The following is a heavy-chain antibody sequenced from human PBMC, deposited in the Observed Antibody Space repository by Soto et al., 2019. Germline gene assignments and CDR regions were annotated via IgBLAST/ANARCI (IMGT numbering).Heavy chain of an antibody. CDR1: GFTFDDYT. CDR2: ISWDGGST. Sequence: GGSLRLSCAASGFTFDDYTMHWVRQAPGKGLEWVSLISWDGGSTYYADSVKGRFTISRDNSKNSLYLQMNSLRTEDTALYYCAKSHGDYGDPGNYCGMDVWGQGTTVTVSS. V-gene: IGHV3-43*01. J-gene: IGHJ6*02. CDR3: AKSHGDYGDPGNYCGMDV. D-gene: IGHD4-17*01.